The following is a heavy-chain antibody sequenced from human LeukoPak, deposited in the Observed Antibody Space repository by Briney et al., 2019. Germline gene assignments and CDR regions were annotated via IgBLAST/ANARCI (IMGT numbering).Heavy chain of an antibody. J-gene: IGHJ4*02. D-gene: IGHD5-24*01. V-gene: IGHV4-39*07. Sequence: HPSETLSLTCTVSGGSISSSSYYWGWIRQPPGKGLEWIGSIYYSGSTYYNPSLKSRVTISVDTSKNQFSLKLSSVTAADTAVYYCARRGRDGYNWFGYWGQGTLVTVSS. CDR2: IYYSGST. CDR1: GGSISSSSYY. CDR3: ARRGRDGYNWFGY.